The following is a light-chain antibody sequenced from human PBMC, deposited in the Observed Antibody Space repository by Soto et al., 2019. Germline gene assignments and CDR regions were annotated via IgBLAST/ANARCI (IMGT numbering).Light chain of an antibody. Sequence: EIVLTQSPATLPLSPGERATLSCRASQSVSSYLAWYQQKPGQAPRLLIYDASNRATGIPARFSGSGSGTDFTLTISSLEPEDFEVYYCQQRSNWPPYTFGQGTKVDIK. CDR1: QSVSSY. CDR2: DAS. J-gene: IGKJ2*01. V-gene: IGKV3-11*01. CDR3: QQRSNWPPYT.